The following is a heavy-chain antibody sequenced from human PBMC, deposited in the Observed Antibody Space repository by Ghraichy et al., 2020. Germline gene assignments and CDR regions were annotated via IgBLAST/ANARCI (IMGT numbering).Heavy chain of an antibody. D-gene: IGHD4-23*01. V-gene: IGHV4-39*07. J-gene: IGHJ6*02. CDR3: ARASTVVRFYYYDAMDV. Sequence: SETLSLTCTVFGDSVGSSASHWGWIRQTPGEGLEWIGSIYYNGNTYYNPSLKSRVTISIDTSKNQFSLNLRSVTAADTAVYYCARASTVVRFYYYDAMDVWGQGTTVTVSS. CDR1: GDSVGSSASH. CDR2: IYYNGNT.